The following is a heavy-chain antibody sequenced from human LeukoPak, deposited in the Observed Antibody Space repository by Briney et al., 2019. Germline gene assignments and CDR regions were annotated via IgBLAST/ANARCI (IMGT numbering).Heavy chain of an antibody. V-gene: IGHV1-2*02. J-gene: IGHJ4*02. CDR1: VYTFTVYY. D-gene: IGHD3-3*01. Sequence: ASVTVSFTSSVYTFTVYYMHWVRQAPGQALEWMGWINRNSGGTKYAQKFQGRVTMTRDTSISTAYMELSRLRSDDTAVYYCARSVYYDFWSGYLAYYFDYWGQGTLVTVSS. CDR3: ARSVYYDFWSGYLAYYFDY. CDR2: INRNSGGT.